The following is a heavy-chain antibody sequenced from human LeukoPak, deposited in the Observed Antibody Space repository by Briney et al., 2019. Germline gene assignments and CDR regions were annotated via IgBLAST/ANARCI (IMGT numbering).Heavy chain of an antibody. CDR2: INHSGST. CDR1: GGSFSGYY. Sequence: SETLSLTCAVYGGSFSGYYWSWIRQPPGKGLEWIGEINHSGSTNYNPSLKSRVTISVDTSKKQFSLKLSSVTAADTAVYYCARHGGGFDPWGQGTLVTVSS. D-gene: IGHD3-16*01. V-gene: IGHV4-34*01. J-gene: IGHJ5*02. CDR3: ARHGGGFDP.